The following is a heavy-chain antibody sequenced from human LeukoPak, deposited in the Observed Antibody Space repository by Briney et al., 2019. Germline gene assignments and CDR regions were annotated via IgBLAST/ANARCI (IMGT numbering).Heavy chain of an antibody. CDR3: ARGRGGDDGNNWFDP. J-gene: IGHJ5*02. CDR2: ISYDGSNK. D-gene: IGHD2-21*02. V-gene: IGHV3-30*03. CDR1: GFIFSTYG. Sequence: GGSLRLSCVASGFIFSTYGMHWVRQAPGKGLEWVAVISYDGSNKYYADSVKGRFTISRDNSKNTLYLQMNSLRAEDMAVYYCARGRGGDDGNNWFDPWGQGTLVTVSS.